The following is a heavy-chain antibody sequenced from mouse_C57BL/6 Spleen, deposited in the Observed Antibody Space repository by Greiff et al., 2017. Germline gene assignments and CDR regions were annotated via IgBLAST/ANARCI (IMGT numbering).Heavy chain of an antibody. CDR2: ISSGGDYI. CDR1: GFTFSSYA. J-gene: IGHJ1*03. D-gene: IGHD2-4*01. V-gene: IGHV5-9-1*02. CDR3: TRDREGYYDYDVKYFDV. Sequence: EVKLVESGEGLVKPGGSLKLSCAASGFTFSSYAMSWVRQTPEKRLEWVAYISSGGDYIYYADTVKGRFTISRDNARNTLYLQMSSLKSEDTAMYYCTRDREGYYDYDVKYFDVWGTGTTVTVSS.